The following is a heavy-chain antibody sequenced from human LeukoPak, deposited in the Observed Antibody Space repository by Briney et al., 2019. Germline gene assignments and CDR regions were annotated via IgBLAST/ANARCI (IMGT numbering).Heavy chain of an antibody. Sequence: GGSLRLSCAASGFTFSNYWMTWVRQSPGKGLEWVANIKQDGSEKYYVDSVKGRFTISRDNAKNTLYLQMNSLRAEDTAVYYCARDYGSGSIVFDYWGQGTLVTVSS. CDR1: GFTFSNYW. J-gene: IGHJ4*02. CDR2: IKQDGSEK. V-gene: IGHV3-7*01. CDR3: ARDYGSGSIVFDY. D-gene: IGHD3-10*01.